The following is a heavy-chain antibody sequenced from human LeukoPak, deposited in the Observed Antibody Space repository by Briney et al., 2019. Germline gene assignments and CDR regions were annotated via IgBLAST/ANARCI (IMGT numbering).Heavy chain of an antibody. V-gene: IGHV1-2*02. CDR1: GYTFNGYY. Sequence: GASVKVSCKASGYTFNGYYMHWVRQAPGQGREGMGWINPNSGGTNYAQKFQGRVTMTRDTSISQAYMELSRLRSDDTAVYYCARGGKGYDSSGYNPWWGQGTLVTVSS. CDR2: INPNSGGT. CDR3: ARGGKGYDSSGYNPW. J-gene: IGHJ4*02. D-gene: IGHD3-22*01.